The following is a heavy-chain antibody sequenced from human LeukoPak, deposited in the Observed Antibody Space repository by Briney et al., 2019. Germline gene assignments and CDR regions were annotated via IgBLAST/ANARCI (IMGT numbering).Heavy chain of an antibody. CDR1: GFAFKNAW. J-gene: IGHJ4*02. D-gene: IGHD4-17*01. CDR2: IKSKTDGGTT. V-gene: IGHV3-15*01. CDR3: TTGPLHDYGDGMFY. Sequence: GGSLRLSCAASGFAFKNAWMSWVRQAPGKGLEWVGRIKSKTDGGTTDYAAPVKGRFTISRDDSKNTLYLQMNSLKTEDTAVYYCTTGPLHDYGDGMFYWGQGTLVTVSS.